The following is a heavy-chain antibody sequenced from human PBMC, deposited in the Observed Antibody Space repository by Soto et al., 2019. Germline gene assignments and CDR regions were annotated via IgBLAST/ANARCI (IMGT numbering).Heavy chain of an antibody. D-gene: IGHD5-18*01. CDR2: IYPGDSDT. Sequence: GESLKISCKGSGYSFTSYWIGWVRQMPGKGLEWMGIIYPGDSDTRYSPSFQGQVTIPADKSISTAYLQWSSLKASDTAMYYCARRGGYSYGYDYYYGMDVWGQGTTVTVSS. CDR3: ARRGGYSYGYDYYYGMDV. CDR1: GYSFTSYW. J-gene: IGHJ6*02. V-gene: IGHV5-51*01.